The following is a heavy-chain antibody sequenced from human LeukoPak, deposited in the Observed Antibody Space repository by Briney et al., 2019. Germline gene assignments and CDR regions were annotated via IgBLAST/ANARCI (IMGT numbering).Heavy chain of an antibody. Sequence: PSETLSLTCTVSGGSISGYYWSWIRQPPGKGLEYIGYIYYSGSTNYNPSLKSRVTISLDTPKNQFSLKLSSVTAADTAVYYCASQYYDILTGYQNFDYWGQGTLVTVSS. CDR3: ASQYYDILTGYQNFDY. J-gene: IGHJ4*02. CDR2: IYYSGST. V-gene: IGHV4-59*01. D-gene: IGHD3-9*01. CDR1: GGSISGYY.